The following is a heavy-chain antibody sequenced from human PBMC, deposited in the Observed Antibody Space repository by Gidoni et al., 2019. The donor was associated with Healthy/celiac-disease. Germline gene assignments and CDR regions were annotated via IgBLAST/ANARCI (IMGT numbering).Heavy chain of an antibody. CDR3: ARVGPRGVTTRVDYYYYMDV. CDR2: INPNSGGT. Sequence: QVQLVQSGAEVKKPGASVKVSCQASGYTFTGYYMHWVRQAPGQGLEWMGWINPNSGGTNYAQKFQGRVTMTRDTSISTAYMELSRLRSDDTAVYYCARVGPRGVTTRVDYYYYMDVWGKGTTVTVSS. V-gene: IGHV1-2*02. D-gene: IGHD4-4*01. CDR1: GYTFTGYY. J-gene: IGHJ6*03.